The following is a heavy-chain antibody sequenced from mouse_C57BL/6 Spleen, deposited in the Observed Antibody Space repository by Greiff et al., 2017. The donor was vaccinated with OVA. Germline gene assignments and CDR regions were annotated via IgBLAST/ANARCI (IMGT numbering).Heavy chain of an antibody. CDR3: ATIFAWFAY. V-gene: IGHV1-26*01. Sequence: EVQLQQSGPELVKPGASVKISCKASGYTFTDYYMNWVKQSHGKSLEWIGDINPNNGGTSYNQKFKGKATLTVDKSSSTAYMELRSLTSEDSAVYYCATIFAWFAYWGQGTLVTVSA. CDR1: GYTFTDYY. J-gene: IGHJ3*01. CDR2: INPNNGGT.